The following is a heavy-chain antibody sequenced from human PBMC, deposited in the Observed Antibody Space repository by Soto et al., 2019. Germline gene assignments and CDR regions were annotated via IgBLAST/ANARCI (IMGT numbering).Heavy chain of an antibody. CDR2: ISGSGGST. D-gene: IGHD3-3*01. CDR3: AKGIDFWSGSKSYYYYGMDV. Sequence: GGSLRLSCAASGFTFISYAMSWVRQAPGKGLEWVSAISGSGGSTYYADSVKGRFTISRDNSKNTLYLQMNSLRAEDTAVYYCAKGIDFWSGSKSYYYYGMDVWGQGTTVTVSS. V-gene: IGHV3-23*01. J-gene: IGHJ6*02. CDR1: GFTFISYA.